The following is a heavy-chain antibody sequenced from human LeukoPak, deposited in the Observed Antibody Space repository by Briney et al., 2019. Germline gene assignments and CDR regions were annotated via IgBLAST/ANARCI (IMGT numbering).Heavy chain of an antibody. D-gene: IGHD1-26*01. Sequence: PGGSLRLSCAVSGFTVSSNYMSWVRQAPGKGLEWVAFIRYDGSNKYYADSVKGRFTISRDNSKNTLYLQMNSLRAEDTAVYYCAKDFIAMSEWEPLGDWGQGTLVTVSS. J-gene: IGHJ4*02. CDR3: AKDFIAMSEWEPLGD. CDR2: IRYDGSNK. V-gene: IGHV3-30*02. CDR1: GFTVSSNY.